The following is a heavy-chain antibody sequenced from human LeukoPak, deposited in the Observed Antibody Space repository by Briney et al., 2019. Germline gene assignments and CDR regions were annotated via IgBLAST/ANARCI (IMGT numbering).Heavy chain of an antibody. CDR1: GGSISSGGYY. CDR2: IYYSGST. V-gene: IGHV4-31*03. Sequence: PSETLSLTCTVSGGSISSGGYYWSWIRQHPGKGLEWIGYIYYSGSTYYNPSLKSRVTISVDTSKNQFSLKLSSVTAADTAVYYCARGRRWLPGLWYWGQGTLVTVSS. J-gene: IGHJ4*02. D-gene: IGHD6-19*01. CDR3: ARGRRWLPGLWY.